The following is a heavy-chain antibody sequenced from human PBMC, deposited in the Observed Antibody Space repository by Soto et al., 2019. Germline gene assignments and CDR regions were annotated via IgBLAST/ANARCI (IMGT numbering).Heavy chain of an antibody. J-gene: IGHJ1*01. CDR2: IWYDGSNK. D-gene: IGHD3-22*01. V-gene: IGHV3-33*06. Sequence: TGGSLRLSCAASGFTFSSYGMHWVRQAPGKGLEWVAVIWYDGSNKYYADSVKGRFTISRDNSKNTLYLQMNSLRAEDTAVYYCANYDSSGYYPWLFQHWGQGTLVTVSS. CDR1: GFTFSSYG. CDR3: ANYDSSGYYPWLFQH.